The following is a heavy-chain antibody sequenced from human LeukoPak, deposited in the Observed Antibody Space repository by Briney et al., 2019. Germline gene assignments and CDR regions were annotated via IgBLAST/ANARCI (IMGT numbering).Heavy chain of an antibody. V-gene: IGHV4-34*01. D-gene: IGHD6-13*01. CDR3: ARHRAAAGTSLIYYYYYYMDV. CDR1: GGSFSGYY. J-gene: IGHJ6*03. CDR2: INHSGST. Sequence: PSETLSLTCAVYGGSFSGYYWSWLRQPPGKGLEWIGEINHSGSTNYNPSLKSRVTISVDTSKNQFSLKLSSVTAADTAVYYCARHRAAAGTSLIYYYYYYMDVWGKGTAVTISS.